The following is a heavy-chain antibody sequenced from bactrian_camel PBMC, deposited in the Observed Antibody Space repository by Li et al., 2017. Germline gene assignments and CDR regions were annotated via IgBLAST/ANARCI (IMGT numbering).Heavy chain of an antibody. CDR1: GTTNSNYC. Sequence: HVQLVESGGGSVQAGGSLRLSCVATGTTNSNYCMGWLRQAPGKEREGVAALDSDGTTSYDGSVKGRFTISKDNAKKILYLQMSGLKPEDSAVYYCAADCADCSNGYCFYPRAKGWSPSP. J-gene: IGHJ4*01. CDR2: LDSDGTT. D-gene: IGHD3*01. V-gene: IGHV3S53*01.